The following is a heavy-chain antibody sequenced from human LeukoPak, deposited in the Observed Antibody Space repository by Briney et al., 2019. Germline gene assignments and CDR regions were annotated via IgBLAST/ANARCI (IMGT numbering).Heavy chain of an antibody. CDR3: ARDQAGGVDY. CDR2: ISAYNGNT. V-gene: IGHV1-18*04. D-gene: IGHD3-16*01. J-gene: IGHJ4*02. Sequence: GASVKVSCKASGYTFTGYYFHWVRQAPGQGLEWMGWISAYNGNTNYAQKLQGRVTMTTDTSTSTAYMELRSLRSDDTAVYYCARDQAGGVDYWGQGTLVTVSS. CDR1: GYTFTGYY.